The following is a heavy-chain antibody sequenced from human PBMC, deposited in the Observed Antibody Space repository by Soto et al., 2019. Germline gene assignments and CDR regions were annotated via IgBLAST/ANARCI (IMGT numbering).Heavy chain of an antibody. CDR3: ARETLDGYHYFDY. CDR2: IYYSGST. J-gene: IGHJ4*02. V-gene: IGHV4-59*01. Sequence: SETLSLTCTISGGSISSYYWSWIRQPPGKGLEWIGYIYYSGSTNYNPSLKSRVTISVDTYKNQFSLKLSSVTAADTAVYYCARETLDGYHYFDYWGQGTLVTVSS. CDR1: GGSISSYY. D-gene: IGHD5-12*01.